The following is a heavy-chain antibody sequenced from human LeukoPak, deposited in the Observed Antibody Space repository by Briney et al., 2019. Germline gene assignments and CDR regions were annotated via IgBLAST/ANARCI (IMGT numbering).Heavy chain of an antibody. CDR3: AKRSYGIVGATYYYYYYMDV. J-gene: IGHJ6*03. V-gene: IGHV3-23*01. D-gene: IGHD1-26*01. CDR1: GFTFSSYA. Sequence: GGSLRLSCAASGFTFSSYAMSWVRQAPGKGLEWVSSISGSGSSTFYADSVKGRFTISRDNSKNTLYLQINSRRAEDTAVYYCAKRSYGIVGATYYYYYYMDVWGKGTTVTVSS. CDR2: ISGSGSST.